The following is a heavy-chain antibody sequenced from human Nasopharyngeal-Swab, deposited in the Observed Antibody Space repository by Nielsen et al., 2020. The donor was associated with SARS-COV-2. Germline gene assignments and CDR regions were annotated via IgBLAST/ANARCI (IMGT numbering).Heavy chain of an antibody. V-gene: IGHV3-73*01. Sequence: VRQASGKGLEWVGRIGDKAHNYATTYAASVKGRFTISRDDSKNTAFLQMDSLKTEDTALYYCTTDYYFDYWGQGTLVTVSS. J-gene: IGHJ4*02. CDR2: IGDKAHNYAT. CDR3: TTDYYFDY.